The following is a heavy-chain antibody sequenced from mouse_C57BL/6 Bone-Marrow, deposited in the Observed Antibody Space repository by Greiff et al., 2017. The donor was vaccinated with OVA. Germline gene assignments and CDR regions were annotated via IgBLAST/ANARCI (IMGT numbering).Heavy chain of an antibody. V-gene: IGHV1-50*01. CDR3: ASGVFAY. J-gene: IGHJ3*01. Sequence: QVQLQQPGAELVKPGASVKLSCKASGYTFTSYWMQWVKQRPGQGLEWIGEIDPSNDYTNYNQKFKGKATLTVDTSSSTAYMQLSSVTSEDSAVYYCASGVFAYWGRGTVVTVSA. CDR1: GYTFTSYW. CDR2: IDPSNDYT.